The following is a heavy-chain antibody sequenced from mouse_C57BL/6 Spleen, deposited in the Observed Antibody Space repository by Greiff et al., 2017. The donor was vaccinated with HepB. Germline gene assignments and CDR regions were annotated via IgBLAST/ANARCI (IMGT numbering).Heavy chain of an antibody. Sequence: EVQRVESGGGLVQPGGSLKLSCAASGFTFSDYYMYWVRQTPEKRLEWVAYISNGGGSTYYPDTVKGRFTISRDNAKNTLYLQMSRLKSEDTAMYYCARPTAQATFSYAMDYWGQGTSVTVSS. J-gene: IGHJ4*01. CDR1: GFTFSDYY. CDR3: ARPTAQATFSYAMDY. CDR2: ISNGGGST. D-gene: IGHD3-2*02. V-gene: IGHV5-12*01.